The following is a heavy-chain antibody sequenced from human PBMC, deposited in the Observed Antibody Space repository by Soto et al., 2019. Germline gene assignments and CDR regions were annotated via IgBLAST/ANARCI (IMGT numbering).Heavy chain of an antibody. Sequence: SETLSLTCTVSGGSVSSGSYYWSWIRQPPGKGLEWIGYIYYSGSTNYNPSLKSRVTISVDTSKNQFSLKLSSVTAADTAVYYCARARGEYYDSSGYYYYFDYWGQGTLVTVSS. CDR2: IYYSGST. CDR3: ARARGEYYDSSGYYYYFDY. D-gene: IGHD3-22*01. V-gene: IGHV4-61*01. J-gene: IGHJ4*02. CDR1: GGSVSSGSYY.